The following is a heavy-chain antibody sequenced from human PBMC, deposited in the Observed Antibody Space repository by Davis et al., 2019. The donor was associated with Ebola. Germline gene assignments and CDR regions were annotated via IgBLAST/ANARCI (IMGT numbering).Heavy chain of an antibody. Sequence: PGGSLRLSCKGSGYSFTSYWIGWVRQMPGKGLEWMGIIYPGDSDTRYSPSFQGQVTISADKSIRTAYLQWSSLKASDTAMYYCARSRYCGGDCYGSFDYWGQGTLVTVSS. V-gene: IGHV5-51*01. CDR1: GYSFTSYW. J-gene: IGHJ4*02. CDR3: ARSRYCGGDCYGSFDY. D-gene: IGHD2-21*02. CDR2: IYPGDSDT.